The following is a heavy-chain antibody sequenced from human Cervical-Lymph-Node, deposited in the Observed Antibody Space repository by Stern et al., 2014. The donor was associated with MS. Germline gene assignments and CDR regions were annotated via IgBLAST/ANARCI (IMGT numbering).Heavy chain of an antibody. CDR3: ARPDCSGGRCFDY. V-gene: IGHV2-5*02. CDR1: GFSLSTSGVN. CDR2: ISLGNDK. Sequence: ESGPTLVKPTQTLTLTCTFSGFSLSTSGVNVGWIRQPPGKALEWLAFISLGNDKRYSPSLTSSVAIYKYTAKNQVGLASINMDPMDTATYYCARPDCSGGRCFDYWGQGTQVTVSS. D-gene: IGHD2-15*01. J-gene: IGHJ4*02.